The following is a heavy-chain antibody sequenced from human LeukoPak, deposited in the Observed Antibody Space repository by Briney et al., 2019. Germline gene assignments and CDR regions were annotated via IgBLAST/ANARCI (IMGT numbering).Heavy chain of an antibody. V-gene: IGHV3-23*01. Sequence: GGSLRLSCAASGFTFSSYAMSWVRQPPGKGLEWVSSISESGSSTFYADSVKGRFTISRDKSKNTLYLQMNSLRAEDTAVYYCAIKKDRNMVRGIWGQGTMVTVSS. J-gene: IGHJ3*01. CDR1: GFTFSSYA. CDR3: AIKKDRNMVRGI. D-gene: IGHD3-10*01. CDR2: ISESGSST.